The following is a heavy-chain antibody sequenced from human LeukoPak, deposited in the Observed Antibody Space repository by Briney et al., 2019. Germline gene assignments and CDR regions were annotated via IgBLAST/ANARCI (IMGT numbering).Heavy chain of an antibody. J-gene: IGHJ4*02. CDR1: GFTFSSYS. V-gene: IGHV3-21*01. CDR2: ISSSSSYI. Sequence: PGGSLRLSCAASGFTFSSYSMNWVRQAPGKGLGWVSSISSSSSYIYYADSVKGRFTISRDNAKNSLYLQMNSLRAEDTAVYYCARDPRIAAAGYFDYWGQGTLVTVSS. CDR3: ARDPRIAAAGYFDY. D-gene: IGHD6-13*01.